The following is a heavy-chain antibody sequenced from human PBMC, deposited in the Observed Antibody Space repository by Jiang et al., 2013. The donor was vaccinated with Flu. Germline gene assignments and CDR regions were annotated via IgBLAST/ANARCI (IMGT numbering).Heavy chain of an antibody. V-gene: IGHV4-59*01. CDR2: SITVGST. J-gene: IGHJ2*01. Sequence: PGLVKPSETLSLTCTVSGGSISSYYWSWIRQPPGRDWSGLGISITVGSTNYNPSLKSRVTISVDTSKNQFSLKLSSVTAADTAVYYCARPTGGWAKGAVWYFDLWGRGTLVTVSS. CDR1: GGSISSYY. CDR3: ARPTGGWAKGAVWYFDL. D-gene: IGHD1-14*01.